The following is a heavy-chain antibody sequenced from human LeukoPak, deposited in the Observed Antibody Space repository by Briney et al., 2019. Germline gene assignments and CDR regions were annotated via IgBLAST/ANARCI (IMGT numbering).Heavy chain of an antibody. CDR2: INHSGST. CDR3: ARGHGPHIVVVTAIRTGVVFNI. J-gene: IGHJ3*02. CDR1: GGSFSGYY. D-gene: IGHD2-21*02. V-gene: IGHV4-34*01. Sequence: SETLSLTCAVYGGSFSGYYWSWIRQPPGKGLEWIGEINHSGSTNYNPSLKSRVTISVDTSKNQFSLKLSSVTAADTAVYYCARGHGPHIVVVTAIRTGVVFNIGAQGTMVPV.